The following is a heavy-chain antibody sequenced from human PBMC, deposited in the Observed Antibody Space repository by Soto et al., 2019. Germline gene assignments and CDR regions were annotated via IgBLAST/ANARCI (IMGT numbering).Heavy chain of an antibody. D-gene: IGHD3-22*01. CDR3: AKEGTMIVVVIGVYAAFDI. V-gene: IGHV3-23*01. Sequence: EVQLLESGGGLVQPGGSLRLSCAASGFTFSSYAMSWDRQAPGKGLEWVSAISGSGGSTYYADSVKGRFTISRDNSKNTLYLQMNSLRAEDTAVYYCAKEGTMIVVVIGVYAAFDIWGQGTMVTVSS. CDR2: ISGSGGST. CDR1: GFTFSSYA. J-gene: IGHJ3*02.